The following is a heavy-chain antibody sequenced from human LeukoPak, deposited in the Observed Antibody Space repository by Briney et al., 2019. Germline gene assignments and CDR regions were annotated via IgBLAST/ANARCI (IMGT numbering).Heavy chain of an antibody. Sequence: GASVKVSCKASGYTLSAFYMHWVRQAPGQGLEWMGWVNPNSGGTNYAQKFQGRFTMTRDTSINTAYMEVSGLRSDDTAVHYCSRGAPTIAMTGTGLDYWGQGTLVAVSS. CDR2: VNPNSGGT. CDR1: GYTLSAFY. CDR3: SRGAPTIAMTGTGLDY. V-gene: IGHV1-2*02. D-gene: IGHD6-19*01. J-gene: IGHJ4*02.